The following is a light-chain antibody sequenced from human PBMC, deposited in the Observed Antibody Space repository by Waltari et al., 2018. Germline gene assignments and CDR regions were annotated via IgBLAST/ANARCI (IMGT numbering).Light chain of an antibody. CDR3: QQSYSTPYT. J-gene: IGKJ2*01. Sequence: DIQMTQSPSSLSASVGDSLTISCRASQNIDNYLNCYHQKPGKAPEILIYETSSLQSGVQSRFSGSGSGTDFTLTLSNLQPEDFATYYCQQSYSTPYTFGQGTKLEIK. CDR1: QNIDNY. V-gene: IGKV1-39*01. CDR2: ETS.